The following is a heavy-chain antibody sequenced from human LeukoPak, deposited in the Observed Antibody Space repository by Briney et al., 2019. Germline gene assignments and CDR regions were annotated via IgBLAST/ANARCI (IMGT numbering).Heavy chain of an antibody. CDR2: IGSSGGTI. D-gene: IGHD3-16*01. CDR1: GFTFSSYE. V-gene: IGHV3-48*03. CDR3: ARGGNWFDP. Sequence: GGSLRLSCAASGFTFSSYEMNWVRQAPGKGLECVSYIGSSGGTISYADSVKGRFTISRDNAKNALYLQMNSLRAEDTANYYCARGGNWFDPCGQGTLVTVSS. J-gene: IGHJ5*02.